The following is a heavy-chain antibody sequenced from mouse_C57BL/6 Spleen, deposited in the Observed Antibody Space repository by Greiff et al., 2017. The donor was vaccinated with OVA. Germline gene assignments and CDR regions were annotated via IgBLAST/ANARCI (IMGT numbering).Heavy chain of an antibody. CDR1: GYSFTGYY. CDR2: FNPSTGGT. Sequence: VQLKESGPELVKPGASVKISCKASGYSFTGYYMNWVKQSPEKSLEWIGEFNPSTGGTTYNKKFKAKATLTVNTSSSTAYMQLKSLTSEDSAVYYCARSWDYDLFYAMDYWCQGTSVTVSS. V-gene: IGHV1-42*01. J-gene: IGHJ4*01. D-gene: IGHD2-4*01. CDR3: ARSWDYDLFYAMDY.